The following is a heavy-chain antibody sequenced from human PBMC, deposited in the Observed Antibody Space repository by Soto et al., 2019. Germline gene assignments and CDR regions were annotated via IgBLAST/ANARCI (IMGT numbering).Heavy chain of an antibody. Sequence: QVQLVQSGAEVKKPGASVKVSCTASGYTFISYGITWVRQAPGQGLEWMGWISAYNGNTNYAQKLQGRVTMTTDTYTSTAYMEVRSLRSDDTAADYCASAGSEGNHDGDFVYYYYMADTGKGTTVIVSS. CDR1: GYTFISYG. V-gene: IGHV1-18*01. CDR3: ASAGSEGNHDGDFVYYYYMAD. D-gene: IGHD4-17*01. CDR2: ISAYNGNT. J-gene: IGHJ6*03.